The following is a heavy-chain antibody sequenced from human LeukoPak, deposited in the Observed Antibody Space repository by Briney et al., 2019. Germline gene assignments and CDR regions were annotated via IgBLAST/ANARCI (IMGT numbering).Heavy chain of an antibody. CDR1: GFIFGDYA. CDR2: IRGKGDGGTK. CDR3: PSTASTMPTMGYYFWY. V-gene: IGHV3-49*03. J-gene: IGHJ4*02. Sequence: GGSMRLSCTSSGFIFGDYARSGFRQAPGRGLGRGGFIRGKGDGGTKEYDASVQGSFPSSRHDSNSNAYLQMNSSENEAAAVYYCPSTASTMPTMGYYFWYWGQGTLVPVSS. D-gene: IGHD5-12*01.